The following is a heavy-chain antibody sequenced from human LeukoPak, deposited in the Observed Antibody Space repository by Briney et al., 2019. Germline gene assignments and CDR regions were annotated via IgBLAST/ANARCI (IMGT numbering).Heavy chain of an antibody. CDR2: ISAYNGNT. J-gene: IGHJ6*03. CDR3: ARGTPYHDAYYYYYMDV. D-gene: IGHD1-1*01. V-gene: IGHV1-18*01. Sequence: GASVKVSCKASGYTFTSYGISWVRQAPGQGLEGVGWISAYNGNTNDAQKLQGRVTMTTDTSTSTAYMELRSLRSDDTAVYYCARGTPYHDAYYYYYMDVWGKGTTVTVSS. CDR1: GYTFTSYG.